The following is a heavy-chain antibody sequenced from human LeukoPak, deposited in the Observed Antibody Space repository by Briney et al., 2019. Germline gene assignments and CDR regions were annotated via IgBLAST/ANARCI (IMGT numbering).Heavy chain of an antibody. J-gene: IGHJ4*02. D-gene: IGHD3-22*01. Sequence: SSETMSLTCSISGGCITGSYWSLIRQSPGKGPEWIGHNHYSGTTNYSPSLRSRVTISVDTSNKQFSLKLRSVTAADTAVYYCARSKVTYYYDAGGYYYFDYWGQGALVTVSS. CDR3: ARSKVTYYYDAGGYYYFDY. V-gene: IGHV4-59*01. CDR2: NHYSGTT. CDR1: GGCITGSY.